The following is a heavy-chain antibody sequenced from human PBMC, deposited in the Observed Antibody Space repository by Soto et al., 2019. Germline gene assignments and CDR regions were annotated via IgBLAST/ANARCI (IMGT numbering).Heavy chain of an antibody. V-gene: IGHV5-51*01. CDR3: ERHCCGGRPY. D-gene: IGHD2-15*01. Sequence: PGESLKISCKTSGYSFTNYWIGWVRQMPGKGLEWMAFIYPGDSNTFYNPSFRGQVTISADKSVSTAYLQWSSLKTSDTAMYFCERHCCGGRPYWGQGTQVTVAS. CDR2: IYPGDSNT. J-gene: IGHJ4*02. CDR1: GYSFTNYW.